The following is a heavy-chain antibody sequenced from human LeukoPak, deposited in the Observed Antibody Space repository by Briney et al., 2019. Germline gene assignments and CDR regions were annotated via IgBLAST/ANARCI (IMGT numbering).Heavy chain of an antibody. CDR2: IYYSGST. CDR1: GGSIISSNNF. CDR3: ARHVHSAPMIVVVVTPLYLPDFDL. J-gene: IGHJ2*01. Sequence: SETLPLTCTVSGGSIISSNNFWDWIRQPLGKGLEWIGSIYYSGSTYYNASLKSRVTISVDTSKNQFSLKLSSVTAADTAVYYCARHVHSAPMIVVVVTPLYLPDFDLWDSGSLVTVSS. V-gene: IGHV4-39*01. D-gene: IGHD3-22*01.